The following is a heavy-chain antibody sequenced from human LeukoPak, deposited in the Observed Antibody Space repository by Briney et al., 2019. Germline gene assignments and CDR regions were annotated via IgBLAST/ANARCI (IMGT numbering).Heavy chain of an antibody. D-gene: IGHD3-9*01. CDR1: GYTFISYY. CDR3: ARLGYYDILTGYSYYYYGMDV. J-gene: IGHJ6*02. CDR2: IKPSGGST. Sequence: ASVKVSCKASGYTFISYYINWVRQAPGQGLEWMGVIKPSGGSTSYAQKFQGRVTITADESTSTAYMELSSLRSEDTAVYYCARLGYYDILTGYSYYYYGMDVWGQGTTVTVSS. V-gene: IGHV1-46*01.